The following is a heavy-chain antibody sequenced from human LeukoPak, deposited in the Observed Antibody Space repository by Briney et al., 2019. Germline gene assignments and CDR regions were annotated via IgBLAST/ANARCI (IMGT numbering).Heavy chain of an antibody. Sequence: GESLRLSCAASGFTFDRYTSHWVRQAPGKGLEWVSLIGRRDNNRYYADSVRGRFTISRDNSKNSLYLQMNSLRTEDTASYYCAKEHSSGWPNRDSWGRGTLLSVSS. J-gene: IGHJ4*02. CDR3: AKEHSSGWPNRDS. V-gene: IGHV3-43*01. D-gene: IGHD6-19*01. CDR2: IGRRDNNR. CDR1: GFTFDRYT.